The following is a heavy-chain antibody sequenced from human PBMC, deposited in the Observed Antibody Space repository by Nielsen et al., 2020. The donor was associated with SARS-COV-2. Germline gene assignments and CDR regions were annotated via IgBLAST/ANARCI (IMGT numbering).Heavy chain of an antibody. V-gene: IGHV4-4*02. CDR2: IYHSGST. D-gene: IGHD6-6*01. Sequence: SETLSLTCAVSGGSISSSNWWSWVRQPPGKGLEWIGEIYHSGSTNYNPSLKSRVTISVDTSKNQFSLKLSSVTAADTAAYYCARGLYSSSSYYYYYYYMDVWGKGTTVTVSS. CDR3: ARGLYSSSSYYYYYYYMDV. CDR1: GGSISSSNW. J-gene: IGHJ6*03.